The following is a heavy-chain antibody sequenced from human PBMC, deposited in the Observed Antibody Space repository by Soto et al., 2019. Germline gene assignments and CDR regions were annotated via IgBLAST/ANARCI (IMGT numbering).Heavy chain of an antibody. J-gene: IGHJ6*02. CDR2: INPSSGRT. CDR1: GYTFTSYS. D-gene: IGHD2-15*01. Sequence: AAVKVSCKASGYTFTSYSMHWVRQAPGQGVEGMGIINPSSGRTSYAQNFQGRVTMTSDTSTSIVYMEMSSLKSEDTAVYYCARDHNFGFILYAMDVWGQGTTVTVSS. V-gene: IGHV1-46*01. CDR3: ARDHNFGFILYAMDV.